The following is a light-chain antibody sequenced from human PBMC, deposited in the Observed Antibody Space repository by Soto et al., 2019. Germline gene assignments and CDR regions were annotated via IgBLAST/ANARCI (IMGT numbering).Light chain of an antibody. J-gene: IGKJ4*01. V-gene: IGKV3-15*01. CDR2: CAS. Sequence: EIVITQSTATLCVSPGEGANLACRASQGIGNTLAWYQQKPGQTPRLLIFCASIRATGVPARFSGSGSGTDFTLTINSLQSEDFAVYYCQHYVNWPLTFGGGTKVDIK. CDR1: QGIGNT. CDR3: QHYVNWPLT.